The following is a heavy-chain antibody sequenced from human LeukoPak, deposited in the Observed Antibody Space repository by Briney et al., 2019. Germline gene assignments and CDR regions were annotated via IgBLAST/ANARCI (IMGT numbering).Heavy chain of an antibody. CDR3: ATGNEYYFDH. CDR1: GFTFRSYG. J-gene: IGHJ4*02. CDR2: IWYVGSNK. Sequence: GGSLRLSCAASGFTFRSYGMHWVRQAPGKGLEWVSIIWYVGSNKYYADSVRGRFTISRDNSKNTLYLQMNSLRVEDTAVYYCATGNEYYFDHWGQGTLVTVSS. V-gene: IGHV3-33*01. D-gene: IGHD1-14*01.